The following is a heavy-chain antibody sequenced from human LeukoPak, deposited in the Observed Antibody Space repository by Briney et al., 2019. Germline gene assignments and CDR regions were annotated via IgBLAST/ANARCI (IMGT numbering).Heavy chain of an antibody. CDR3: ARDQAPRMITFGGPRRWFDP. Sequence: GASVTVSCKASGYTFTGYYMHWVRQAPGQGLEWMGWINPNSDGTNYAQKFQGRVTMTRETSISTAYMELSRLRSDDTAVYYCARDQAPRMITFGGPRRWFDPWGQGTLVTVSS. J-gene: IGHJ5*02. CDR2: INPNSDGT. D-gene: IGHD3-16*01. V-gene: IGHV1-2*02. CDR1: GYTFTGYY.